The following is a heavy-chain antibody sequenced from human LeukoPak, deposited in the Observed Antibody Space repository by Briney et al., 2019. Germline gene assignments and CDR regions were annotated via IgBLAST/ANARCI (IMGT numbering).Heavy chain of an antibody. J-gene: IGHJ4*02. D-gene: IGHD3-3*01. CDR1: GFTFDDYA. CDR3: AKDIRYDFWSHSSVSDY. V-gene: IGHV3-9*01. CDR2: FSWNSGSI. Sequence: PGGSLRLSCAASGFTFDDYAMHWVRQAPGKGLEWVSGFSWNSGSIGYADSVKGRFTISRDNAKNSLYLQMNSLRAEDTALYYCAKDIRYDFWSHSSVSDYWGQGTLVTVSS.